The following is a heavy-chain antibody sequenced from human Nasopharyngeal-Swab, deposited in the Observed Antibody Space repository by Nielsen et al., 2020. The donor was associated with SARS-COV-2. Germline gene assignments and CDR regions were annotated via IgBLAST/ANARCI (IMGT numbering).Heavy chain of an antibody. V-gene: IGHV1-46*01. J-gene: IGHJ4*02. Sequence: ASVKVSCKASGYALSYTFMHWFRQAPGQGLEWMGQSNPSGSTTVYARNFQGRVTMTRDTSTSTVYMELSSLRSEDTAVYYCATEFAFYSGSHRGSVWWGQGTLVTVSS. CDR3: ATEFAFYSGSHRGSVW. CDR2: SNPSGSTT. CDR1: GYALSYTF. D-gene: IGHD1-26*01.